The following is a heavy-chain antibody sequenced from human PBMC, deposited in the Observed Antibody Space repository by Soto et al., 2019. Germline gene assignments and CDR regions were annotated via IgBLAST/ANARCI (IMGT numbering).Heavy chain of an antibody. CDR2: ISGSGGST. J-gene: IGHJ4*02. CDR1: GFTFSSYA. CDR3: GRNCSSTSCINY. V-gene: IGHV3-23*01. D-gene: IGHD2-2*01. Sequence: SLRLSCAASGFTFSSYAMSWVRQAPGKGLEWVSAISGSGGSTYYADSVKGRFTISRDNSKNTLYLQMNSLRAEDTAVYYCGRNCSSTSCINYWGQGTLVTVSS.